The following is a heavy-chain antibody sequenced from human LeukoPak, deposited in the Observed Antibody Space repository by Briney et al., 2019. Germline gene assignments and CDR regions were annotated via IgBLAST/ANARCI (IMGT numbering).Heavy chain of an antibody. CDR3: AREASLRYFDWFPNPYYYYGMDV. J-gene: IGHJ6*02. CDR1: GYTFTSYD. D-gene: IGHD3-9*01. CDR2: MNPNSGNT. V-gene: IGHV1-8*01. Sequence: GASVKVSCKASGYTFTSYDINWVRQATGQGLEWMGCMNPNSGNTGYAQKFQGRVTMTRNTSISTAYMELSSLRSEDTAVYYCAREASLRYFDWFPNPYYYYGMDVWGQGTTVTVSS.